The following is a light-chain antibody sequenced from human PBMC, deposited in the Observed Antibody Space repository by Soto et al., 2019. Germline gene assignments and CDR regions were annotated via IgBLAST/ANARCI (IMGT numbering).Light chain of an antibody. V-gene: IGKV3-20*01. J-gene: IGKJ1*01. CDR3: QQYGSSPWT. CDR1: QSVSSSY. CDR2: GAS. Sequence: EIVLTQSPVTLSLSPGEXATLSCRASQSVSSSYLAWYQQKPGQAPRLLIYGASSRATGIPDRFSGSGSGTDFTLTISRLEPEDFAVYYCQQYGSSPWTFGQGTKVDIK.